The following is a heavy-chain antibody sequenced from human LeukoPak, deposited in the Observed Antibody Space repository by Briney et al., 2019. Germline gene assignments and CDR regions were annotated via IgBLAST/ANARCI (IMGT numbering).Heavy chain of an antibody. CDR3: ARGPSSYDFWSGKPRNYFDY. D-gene: IGHD3-3*01. CDR2: ISSNGGST. V-gene: IGHV3-64*01. Sequence: GGSLRLSCAASGFTFSSYAMHWVRQAPGKGLEYVSAISSNGGSTYYANSVKGGFTISRDNSKNTLYLQMGSLRAEDMAVYYCARGPSSYDFWSGKPRNYFDYWGQGTLVTVSS. J-gene: IGHJ4*02. CDR1: GFTFSSYA.